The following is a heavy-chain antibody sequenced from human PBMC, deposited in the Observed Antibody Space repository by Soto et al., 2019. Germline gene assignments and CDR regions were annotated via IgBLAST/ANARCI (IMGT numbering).Heavy chain of an antibody. J-gene: IGHJ4*02. V-gene: IGHV4-59*01. CDR3: ARHVDSTRAYYFDY. CDR2: IYYSGTT. D-gene: IGHD5-18*01. Sequence: LSLTCTVSGGSISSYYWSWIRQPPGKGLEWIGYIYYSGTTDYNPSLKSRVTISVDRSKNQFSLKLNSVTAADTAVYYCARHVDSTRAYYFDYWGQGTLVTVSS. CDR1: GGSISSYY.